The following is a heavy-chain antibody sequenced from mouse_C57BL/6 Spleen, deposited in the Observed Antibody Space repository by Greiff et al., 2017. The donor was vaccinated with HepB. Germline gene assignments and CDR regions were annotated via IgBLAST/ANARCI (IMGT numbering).Heavy chain of an antibody. D-gene: IGHD2-4*01. J-gene: IGHJ4*01. CDR3: AKRKENDYDGAMDY. CDR2: IWSGGST. Sequence: VQRVESGPGLVQPSQSLSITCTVSGFSLTSYGVHWVRQSPGKGLEWLGVIWSGGSTDYNAAFISRLSISKDNSKSQVFFKMNSLQADDTAIYYSAKRKENDYDGAMDYWGQGTSVTVSS. V-gene: IGHV2-2*01. CDR1: GFSLTSYG.